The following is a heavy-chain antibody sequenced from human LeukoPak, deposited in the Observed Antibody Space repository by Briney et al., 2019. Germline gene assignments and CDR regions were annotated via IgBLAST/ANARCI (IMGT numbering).Heavy chain of an antibody. D-gene: IGHD7-27*01. V-gene: IGHV3-21*06. Sequence: PGGSLRLSCAASGFTFSIYAMGWVRQAPGKALEWVSSLSGSGRLIWYAGSVKGRFTISRDNAANSLFLQMNSLRVEDTAVYYCARDLQTGLAFDAWGQGTVVTVSS. CDR2: LSGSGRLI. CDR3: ARDLQTGLAFDA. CDR1: GFTFSIYA. J-gene: IGHJ3*01.